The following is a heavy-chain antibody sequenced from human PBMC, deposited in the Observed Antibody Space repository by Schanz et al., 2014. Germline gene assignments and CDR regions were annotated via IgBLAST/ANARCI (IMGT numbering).Heavy chain of an antibody. D-gene: IGHD6-13*01. CDR1: GFTFSTHA. J-gene: IGHJ4*02. CDR2: INSVGSNT. CDR3: VSQTGSPNY. V-gene: IGHV3-74*02. Sequence: EVQLVESGGGVVQPGRSLRLSCAASGFTFSTHAMHWVRQAPGKGLEWVARINSVGSNTDYADSVTGRFTISRDNAKNTLYLQMNSLRVEDTAVYFCVSQTGSPNYWGQGTLVTVSS.